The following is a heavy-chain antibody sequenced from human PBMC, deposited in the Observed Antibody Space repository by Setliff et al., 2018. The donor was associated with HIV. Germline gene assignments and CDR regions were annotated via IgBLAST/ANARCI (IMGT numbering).Heavy chain of an antibody. J-gene: IGHJ4*02. V-gene: IGHV1-69*13. D-gene: IGHD3-10*01. Sequence: SVKVSCKASGGTLNNLAISWVRRAPGQGLEWMGEFIPFFGTTNYAQKFQGRVSFTADAPTNTAYMELSSLRSEDTAVFYCGRGKHYSSGSPPLYDSWGQGTLVTVSS. CDR1: GGTLNNLA. CDR3: GRGKHYSSGSPPLYDS. CDR2: FIPFFGTT.